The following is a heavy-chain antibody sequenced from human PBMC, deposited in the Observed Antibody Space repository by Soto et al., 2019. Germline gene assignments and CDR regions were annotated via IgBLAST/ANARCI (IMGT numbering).Heavy chain of an antibody. J-gene: IGHJ6*02. V-gene: IGHV1-3*01. D-gene: IGHD3-10*01. Sequence: ASVKVSCKASGYTFTSYAMHWVRQAPGQRLEWMGWINAGNGNTKYSQKFQGRVTITRDTSASTAYMELSSLRSEDTAVYYCARESVMVRGVIMHVMDVWGQGTTVTVSS. CDR1: GYTFTSYA. CDR3: ARESVMVRGVIMHVMDV. CDR2: INAGNGNT.